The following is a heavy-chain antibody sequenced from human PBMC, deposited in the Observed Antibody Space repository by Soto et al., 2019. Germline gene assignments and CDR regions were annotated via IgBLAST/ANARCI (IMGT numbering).Heavy chain of an antibody. D-gene: IGHD4-4*01. Sequence: QVQLVESGGGVVQPGRSLRLSCAASGFTFSSYAMQWVRQAPGKGLEWVAVISYDGSNKYYADSVKGRFTISRDNSKNTLYLQMNSLRAEDTAVYYCARDYSKYWILPYWGQGTLVTVSS. CDR1: GFTFSSYA. CDR2: ISYDGSNK. CDR3: ARDYSKYWILPY. V-gene: IGHV3-30-3*01. J-gene: IGHJ4*02.